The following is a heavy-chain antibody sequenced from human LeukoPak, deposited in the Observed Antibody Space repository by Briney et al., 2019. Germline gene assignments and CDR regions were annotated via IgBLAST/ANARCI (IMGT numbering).Heavy chain of an antibody. V-gene: IGHV3-11*04. D-gene: IGHD2-2*01. CDR2: ISSSGSTI. CDR3: ARDAGDIVVVPAAQGRFNWFDP. Sequence: GGSLRLSCAASGFTFSDYYMSWIRQAPGKGLEWVSYISSSGSTIYYADSVKGRFTISRDNAKNSLYLQMNSLRAEDTAVYYCARDAGDIVVVPAAQGRFNWFDPWGQGTLVTVSS. CDR1: GFTFSDYY. J-gene: IGHJ5*02.